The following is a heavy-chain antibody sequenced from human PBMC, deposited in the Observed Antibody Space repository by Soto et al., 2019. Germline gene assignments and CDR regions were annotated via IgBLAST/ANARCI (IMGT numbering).Heavy chain of an antibody. Sequence: APVSVSCTASVFSSIGISLVRHAPGQRLEWMGWISTHNVNTIYAQKFQGRVIMTMDTSTTTVYMELRSLRPDDTAVYLCAREGILGLFDAYDLWGQGTMVTVSS. V-gene: IGHV1-18*04. CDR2: ISTHNVNT. CDR3: AREGILGLFDAYDL. D-gene: IGHD3-3*01. CDR1: VFSSIG. J-gene: IGHJ3*01.